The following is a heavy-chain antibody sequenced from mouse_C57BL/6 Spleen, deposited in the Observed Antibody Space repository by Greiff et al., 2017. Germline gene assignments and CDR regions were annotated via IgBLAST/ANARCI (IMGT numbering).Heavy chain of an antibody. V-gene: IGHV5-16*01. CDR2: INYDGSST. CDR1: GFTFSDYY. CDR3: ARGRDYYGSSFDV. D-gene: IGHD1-1*01. J-gene: IGHJ1*03. Sequence: EVMLVESEGGLVQPGSSMKLSCTASGFTFSDYYMAWVRQVPEKGLEWVANINYDGSSTYYLDSLKSRFIISRDNAKNILYLQMSSLKSEDTATYYCARGRDYYGSSFDVWGTGTTVTVSS.